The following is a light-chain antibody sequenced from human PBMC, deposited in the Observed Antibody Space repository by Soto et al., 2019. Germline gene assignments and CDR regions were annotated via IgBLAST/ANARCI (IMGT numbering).Light chain of an antibody. CDR2: AAS. Sequence: DIQMTQSPSTLSGSVGDRVTITCRASQTISSWLAWYQQKPGKAPQLLIYAASSFHSGVPSRFSGIGSGTEFTLTISSLQPDDFATYYCQQYNSHWTFGQGTKVDIK. J-gene: IGKJ1*01. CDR3: QQYNSHWT. CDR1: QTISSW. V-gene: IGKV1-5*01.